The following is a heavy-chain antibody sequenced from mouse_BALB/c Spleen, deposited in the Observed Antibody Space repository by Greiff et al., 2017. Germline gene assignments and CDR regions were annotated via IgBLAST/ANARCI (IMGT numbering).Heavy chain of an antibody. V-gene: IGHV14-1*02. CDR1: GFNIKDYY. Sequence: EVQLQESGAELVRPGALVKLSCKASGFNIKDYYMHWVKQRPEQGLEWIGWIDPENGNTIYDPKFQGKASITADTSSNTAYLQLSSLTSEDTAVYYCASSSYGNSAYWGQGTLVTVSA. CDR2: IDPENGNT. D-gene: IGHD2-10*01. J-gene: IGHJ3*01. CDR3: ASSSYGNSAY.